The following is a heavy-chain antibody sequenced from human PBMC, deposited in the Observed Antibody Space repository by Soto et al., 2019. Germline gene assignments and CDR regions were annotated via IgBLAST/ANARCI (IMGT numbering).Heavy chain of an antibody. J-gene: IGHJ4*02. CDR2: IKTDGYAA. CDR3: VRESGVAADC. D-gene: IGHD6-19*01. CDR1: GFTFDSHW. Sequence: ESGGVLVQPGGSLRLSCVASGFTFDSHWMHWVRQAPGEGLVWVSRIKTDGYAAAYADSVKGRFTISRDNTKNMVYLQMNSLRAEDPAVYFCVRESGVAADCWGQGTLVTVSS. V-gene: IGHV3-74*01.